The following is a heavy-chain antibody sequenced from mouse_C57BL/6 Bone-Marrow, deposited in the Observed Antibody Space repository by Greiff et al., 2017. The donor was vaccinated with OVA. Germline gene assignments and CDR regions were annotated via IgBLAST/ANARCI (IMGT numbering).Heavy chain of an antibody. CDR1: GFTFSSYG. D-gene: IGHD2-14*01. CDR3: ARRGTGDY. J-gene: IGHJ2*01. CDR2: ISSGGSYT. Sequence: EVQGVESGGDLVKPGGSLKLSCAASGFTFSSYGMSWVRQTPDKRLEWVATISSGGSYTYYPDSVKGRFTISRDNAKNTLYLQMSSLKSEYTAMYYCARRGTGDYWGQGTTLTVSS. V-gene: IGHV5-6*01.